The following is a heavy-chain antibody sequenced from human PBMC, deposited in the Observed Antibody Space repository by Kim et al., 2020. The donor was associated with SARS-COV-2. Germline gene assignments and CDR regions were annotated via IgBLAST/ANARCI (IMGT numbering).Heavy chain of an antibody. CDR3: ARSAHFWSGHYLDF. D-gene: IGHD3-3*01. V-gene: IGHV1-2*02. CDR1: GYTFTDYY. J-gene: IGHJ4*02. CDR2: INPYSGDT. Sequence: ASVKVSCKASGYTFTDYYIHWVRQAPGQGLEWMGWINPYSGDTNYAQKFQGRVTMTRDTSISTPYVELSSLRSDDTADYYCARSAHFWSGHYLDFWGQGTLITVSS.